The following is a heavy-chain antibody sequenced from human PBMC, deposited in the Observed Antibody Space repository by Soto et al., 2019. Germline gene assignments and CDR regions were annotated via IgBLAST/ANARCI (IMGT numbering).Heavy chain of an antibody. J-gene: IGHJ1*01. CDR1: GGTFSSYA. Sequence: ASVKVSCKASGGTFSSYAISWVRQAPGQGLEWMGGIIPIFGTANYAQKFQGRVTITADESTSTAYMELSSLRSEDTAVYYCATGPYYYDSSGYYKYFQHWGQGTLVTVSS. CDR2: IIPIFGTA. D-gene: IGHD3-22*01. CDR3: ATGPYYYDSSGYYKYFQH. V-gene: IGHV1-69*13.